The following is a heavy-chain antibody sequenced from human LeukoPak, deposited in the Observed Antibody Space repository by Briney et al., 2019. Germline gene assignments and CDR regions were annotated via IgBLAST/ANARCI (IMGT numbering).Heavy chain of an antibody. J-gene: IGHJ6*03. V-gene: IGHV1-69*13. CDR2: IIPIFGTA. D-gene: IGHD6-6*01. CDR3: ASAKYSSSSGPFYYYYMDV. CDR1: GGTFSSYA. Sequence: ASVKVSCKASGGTFSSYAISWVRQAPEQGLEWMGGIIPIFGTANYAQKFQGRVTITADESTSAAYMELSSLRSEDTAVYYCASAKYSSSSGPFYYYYMDVWGKGTTVTVSS.